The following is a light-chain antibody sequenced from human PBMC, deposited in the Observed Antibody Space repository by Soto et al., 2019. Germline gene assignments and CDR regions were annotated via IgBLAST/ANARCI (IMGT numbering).Light chain of an antibody. CDR1: SSNIGNNY. V-gene: IGLV1-51*01. Sequence: QSVLTQPPSVSAAPGQKVTISCSGSSSNIGNNYVSWYQQLPGTAPKLLIYDNNKRPSGIPDRFSGSKSGTSGTLDITGLLTGDEADYYCATWDYSLTGEVFGGGPKLTVL. CDR2: DNN. CDR3: ATWDYSLTGEV. J-gene: IGLJ2*01.